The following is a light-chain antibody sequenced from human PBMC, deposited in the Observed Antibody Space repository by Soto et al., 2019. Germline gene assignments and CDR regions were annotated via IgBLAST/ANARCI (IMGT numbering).Light chain of an antibody. CDR2: AAS. J-gene: IGKJ1*01. Sequence: DIQMTQSSSSLSASVGDRVTITCRASQSISSYLNWYQQKPGKAPMLLIYAASSLQSGVPSRFSGSGSGTDFTLTISSLQPEDFATYYCQQSYSTPPWTFGQGTKVEIK. V-gene: IGKV1-39*01. CDR3: QQSYSTPPWT. CDR1: QSISSY.